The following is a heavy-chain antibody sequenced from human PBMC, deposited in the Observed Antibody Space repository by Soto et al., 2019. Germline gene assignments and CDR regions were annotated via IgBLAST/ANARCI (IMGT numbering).Heavy chain of an antibody. CDR1: GYTFTGYY. CDR2: INPNSGGT. V-gene: IGHV1-2*04. J-gene: IGHJ6*02. D-gene: IGHD6-6*01. CDR3: ARPNSSSSFNGFDYYGMDV. Sequence: ASVKVSCKASGYTFTGYYMHWVRQAPGQGLEWMGWINPNSGGTNYAHKFQGWVTMTRDTSISTAYMELSRLRSDDTAVYYCARPNSSSSFNGFDYYGMDVWGQGTTVTVSS.